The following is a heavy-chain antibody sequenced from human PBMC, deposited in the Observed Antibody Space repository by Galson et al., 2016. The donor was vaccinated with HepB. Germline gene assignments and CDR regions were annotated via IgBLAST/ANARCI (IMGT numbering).Heavy chain of an antibody. V-gene: IGHV1-24*01. CDR1: GHTLADLS. CDR2: YHPEDGET. J-gene: IGHJ1*01. Sequence: VKVSCKVSGHTLADLSMHWVRQAPGGGLEWMGGYHPEDGETIYSQKFQGRVTVTEDTSTNMAYMELTSLGFEDTAVYYCATDLSRFVNSGFWGQGTLVTVSS. CDR3: ATDLSRFVNSGF. D-gene: IGHD3-10*01.